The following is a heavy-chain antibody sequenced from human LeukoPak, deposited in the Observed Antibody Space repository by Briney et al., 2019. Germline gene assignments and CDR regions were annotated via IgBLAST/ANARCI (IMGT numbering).Heavy chain of an antibody. CDR1: GGSFSGYY. J-gene: IGHJ4*02. CDR2: INHSGST. CDR3: ARWSIMITFGGVIVPVSFDY. Sequence: SETLSLTCAVYGGSFSGYYWSWIRQPPGKGLEWIGEINHSGSTNYNPSLKSRVTISVDTSKNQFSLKLSPVTAADTAVYYCARWSIMITFGGVIVPVSFDYWGQGTLVTVSS. V-gene: IGHV4-34*01. D-gene: IGHD3-16*02.